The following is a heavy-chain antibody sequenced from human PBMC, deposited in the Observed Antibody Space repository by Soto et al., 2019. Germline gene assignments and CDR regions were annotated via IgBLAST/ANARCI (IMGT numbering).Heavy chain of an antibody. V-gene: IGHV3-23*01. Sequence: GGSLRLSCAASGFTFSSYAMSWVHQAPGKGLEWVSAISGSGGSTYYADSVKGRFTISRDNSKNTLYLQMNSLRAEDTAVYYCAKDYLDGDYFDYWGQGTLVTVSS. CDR1: GFTFSSYA. D-gene: IGHD3-10*01. CDR2: ISGSGGST. J-gene: IGHJ4*02. CDR3: AKDYLDGDYFDY.